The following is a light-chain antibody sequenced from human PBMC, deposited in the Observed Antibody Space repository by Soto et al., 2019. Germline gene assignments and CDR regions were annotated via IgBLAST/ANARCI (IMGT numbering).Light chain of an antibody. CDR2: EVT. J-gene: IGLJ2*01. CDR1: SSDVGGYNY. V-gene: IGLV2-14*01. CDR3: SSYTSSSTLVV. Sequence: QSALTQPASVSGSPGQSITISCTGTSSDVGGYNYVSWYQQHPSKAPKLMIYEVTYRPSGVSNRFSGSKSGNTASLTISGLQAEDEADYYCSSYTSSSTLVVFGGGTQLTVL.